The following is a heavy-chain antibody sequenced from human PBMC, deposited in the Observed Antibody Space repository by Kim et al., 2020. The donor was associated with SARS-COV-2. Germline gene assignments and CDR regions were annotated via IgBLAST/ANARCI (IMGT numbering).Heavy chain of an antibody. CDR1: GFTFSSYA. V-gene: IGHV3-23*01. J-gene: IGHJ4*02. CDR2: ISGSGGST. Sequence: GGSLILSCAASGFTFSSYAMSWVRQAPGKGLEWVSAISGSGGSTYYADSVKGRFTISRDNSKNTLYLQMNSLRAEDTALYYCAKDRFSGVAAAGPDYWGQGTLVTVSS. D-gene: IGHD6-13*01. CDR3: AKDRFSGVAAAGPDY.